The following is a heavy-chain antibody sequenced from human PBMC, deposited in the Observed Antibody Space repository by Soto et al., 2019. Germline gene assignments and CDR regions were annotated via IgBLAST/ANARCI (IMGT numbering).Heavy chain of an antibody. CDR3: ARTRGTTIQRLIKQSAAFDI. CDR2: ISSSSSYI. Sequence: GGSLRLSCAASGFTFSSYSMNWVRQAPGKGLEWVSSISSSSSYIYYADSVKGRFTISRDNAKNSLYLQMNSLRAEDTAVYYCARTRGTTIQRLIKQSAAFDIWGQGTMVTVSS. D-gene: IGHD6-25*01. V-gene: IGHV3-21*01. CDR1: GFTFSSYS. J-gene: IGHJ3*02.